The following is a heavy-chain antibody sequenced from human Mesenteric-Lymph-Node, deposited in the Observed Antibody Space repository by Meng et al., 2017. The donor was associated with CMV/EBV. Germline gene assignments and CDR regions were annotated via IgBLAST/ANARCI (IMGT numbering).Heavy chain of an antibody. CDR2: IRYDGSNK. CDR3: AKDLGFLEWLLTLDYYYYGMDV. Sequence: GESLKISCAASGFTFSSYGMHWVRQAPGKGLEWVAFIRYDGSNKYYADSVKGRFTISRDNSKNTLYLQMNSLRAEDTAVYYCAKDLGFLEWLLTLDYYYYGMDVWGQGTTVTVSS. J-gene: IGHJ6*02. D-gene: IGHD3-3*02. V-gene: IGHV3-30*02. CDR1: GFTFSSYG.